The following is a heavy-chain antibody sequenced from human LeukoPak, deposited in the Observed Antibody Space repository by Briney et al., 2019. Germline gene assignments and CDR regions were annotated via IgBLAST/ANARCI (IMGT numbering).Heavy chain of an antibody. CDR2: MKEDGSDE. CDR3: VVGGAGGGYFPN. V-gene: IGHV3-7*01. D-gene: IGHD3-16*01. J-gene: IGHJ1*01. CDR1: TFTFSSYT. Sequence: GGSLRLSCATSTFTFSSYTINWGRQAAGEWLEWVAKMKEDGSDEKYVDSVKGRFTISRDNAKNSLYLQMNSLRPEDTAVYFCVVGGAGGGYFPNWGQGSLVIVSS.